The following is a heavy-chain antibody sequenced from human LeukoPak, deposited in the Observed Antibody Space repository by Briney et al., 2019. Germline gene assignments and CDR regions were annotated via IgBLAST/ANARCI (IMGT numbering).Heavy chain of an antibody. J-gene: IGHJ6*03. Sequence: GGSLRLSCAASGFTFSSYGVHWVRQAPGKGLEWVSYISSTSTTIYYADSVKGRFTISRDNAKNSLYLQVNSLRAEDTALYYCARVPTRQYYYMDVWGKGTTVTVSS. CDR1: GFTFSSYG. CDR2: ISSTSTTI. CDR3: ARVPTRQYYYMDV. V-gene: IGHV3-48*01.